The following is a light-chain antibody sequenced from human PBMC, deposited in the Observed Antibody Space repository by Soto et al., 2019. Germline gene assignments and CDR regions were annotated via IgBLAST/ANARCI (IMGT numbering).Light chain of an antibody. CDR2: AAS. Sequence: DIQMTQSPSSLSASVGDRVTITCRASQSSRGYLNWYQQKQGKAPKLLIYAASTLQRGVPARFSGSGYGADFTLTISSLQPEDFATYYCHQTSDIPFNFGGGTKVEN. J-gene: IGKJ4*01. CDR3: HQTSDIPFN. V-gene: IGKV1-39*01. CDR1: QSSRGY.